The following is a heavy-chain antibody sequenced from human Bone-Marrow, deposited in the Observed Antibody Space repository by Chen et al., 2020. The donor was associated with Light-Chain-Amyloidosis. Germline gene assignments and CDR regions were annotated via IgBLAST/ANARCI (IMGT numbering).Heavy chain of an antibody. V-gene: IGHV3-23*04. J-gene: IGHJ3*02. CDR3: AKDISYDDILPGYPADAFDI. CDR1: GFAFSSYA. Sequence: EVQLVESGGGLLQRGGSLRLSCAASGFAFSSYAMSWVCQAPGKGLEWGSISRGSGCSRYYGDSVKGRLTISRDNSKIALFLQMNSLRAEDTAVYYCAKDISYDDILPGYPADAFDIWGQGTMVTVSS. CDR2: SRGSGCSR. D-gene: IGHD3-9*01.